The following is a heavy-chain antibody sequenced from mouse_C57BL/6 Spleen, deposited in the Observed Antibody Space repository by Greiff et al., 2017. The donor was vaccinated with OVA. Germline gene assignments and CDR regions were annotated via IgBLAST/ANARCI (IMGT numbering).Heavy chain of an antibody. Sequence: EVMLVESGGGLVKPGGSLKLSCAASGFTFSSYTMSWVRQTPEKRLEWVATISGGGGNTYYPDSVKGRFTISRDNAKNTLYLQMSSLRSEDTALYYCAELGLFAYWGQGTLVTVSA. CDR2: ISGGGGNT. J-gene: IGHJ3*01. V-gene: IGHV5-9*01. D-gene: IGHD4-1*01. CDR1: GFTFSSYT. CDR3: AELGLFAY.